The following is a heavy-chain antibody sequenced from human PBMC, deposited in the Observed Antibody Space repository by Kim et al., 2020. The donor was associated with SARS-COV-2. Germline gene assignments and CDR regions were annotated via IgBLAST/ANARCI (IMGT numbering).Heavy chain of an antibody. CDR3: ARRVSSGSDYYYYYGMDV. CDR2: IDPSDSYT. V-gene: IGHV5-10-1*01. J-gene: IGHJ6*02. Sequence: GESLKISCKGSGYSFTSYWISWVRQMPGKGLEWMGRIDPSDSYTNYSPSFQGHVTISADKSISTAYLQWSSLKASDTAMYYCARRVSSGSDYYYYYGMDVWGQGTTVTVSS. CDR1: GYSFTSYW. D-gene: IGHD6-19*01.